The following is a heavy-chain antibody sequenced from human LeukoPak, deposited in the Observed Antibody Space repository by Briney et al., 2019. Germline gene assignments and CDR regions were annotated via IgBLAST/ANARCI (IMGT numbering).Heavy chain of an antibody. CDR1: GGSISSSNW. CDR3: AGRVAAVKGAFDI. D-gene: IGHD6-13*01. V-gene: IGHV4-4*02. J-gene: IGHJ3*02. Sequence: SETLSLTCAVSGGSISSSNWWSWVRQPPGKGLEWIGEIYHSGSTNYNPSLKSRVTVSVDKSKNQFSLKLSSVTAADTAVYYCAGRVAAVKGAFDIWGQGTMVTVSS. CDR2: IYHSGST.